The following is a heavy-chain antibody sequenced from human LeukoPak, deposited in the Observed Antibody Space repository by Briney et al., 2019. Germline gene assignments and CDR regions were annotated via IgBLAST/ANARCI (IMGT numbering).Heavy chain of an antibody. D-gene: IGHD5-18*01. V-gene: IGHV1-69*06. CDR3: AREDTAMVMDV. CDR1: GGTFTIYA. Sequence: ASVKVSCKASGGTFTIYAISWVRQAPGQGLEWMGGIIPIFGTANYAQKFQGRVTITADKSTSTAYMELSSLRSEDTAVYYCAREDTAMVMDVWGKGTTVTVSS. J-gene: IGHJ6*04. CDR2: IIPIFGTA.